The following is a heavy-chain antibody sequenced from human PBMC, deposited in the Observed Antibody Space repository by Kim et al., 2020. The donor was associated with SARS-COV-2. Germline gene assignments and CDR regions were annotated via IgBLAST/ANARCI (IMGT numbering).Heavy chain of an antibody. J-gene: IGHJ4*02. Sequence: GGSLRLSCAASGFTFSSYAMSWVRQAPGKGLEWVSAISGSGGSTYYADSVKGRFTISRDNSKNTLYLQMNSLRAEDTAVYYCAKFMGHHYYGSGSYYNVPHDWGQGTLVTVSS. D-gene: IGHD3-10*01. CDR1: GFTFSSYA. CDR3: AKFMGHHYYGSGSYYNVPHD. CDR2: ISGSGGST. V-gene: IGHV3-23*01.